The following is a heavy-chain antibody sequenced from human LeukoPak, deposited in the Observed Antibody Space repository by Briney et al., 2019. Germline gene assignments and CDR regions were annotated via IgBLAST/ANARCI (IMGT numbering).Heavy chain of an antibody. CDR1: GFTFSNAW. V-gene: IGHV3-7*01. CDR3: ARDPSRLAAGPS. Sequence: GGSLRLSCAASGFTFSNAWMSWVRQAPGKGLEWVANIKQDGSEKYYVDSVKGRFTISRDNAKNSLYLQMNSLRAEDTAVYYCARDPSRLAAGPSWGQGTLVTVSS. J-gene: IGHJ4*02. CDR2: IKQDGSEK. D-gene: IGHD6-6*01.